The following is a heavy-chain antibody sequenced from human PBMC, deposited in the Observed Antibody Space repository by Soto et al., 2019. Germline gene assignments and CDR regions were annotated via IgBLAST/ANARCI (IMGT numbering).Heavy chain of an antibody. CDR1: GFTVSSNY. V-gene: IGHV3-66*01. J-gene: IGHJ4*02. CDR3: AREDSGYDLSPRRGVNQIHQIDY. Sequence: EVQLVESGGGLVQPGGSLRLSCAASGFTVSSNYMSWVRQAPGKGLEWVSVIYSGGSTYYADSVKGRFTISRDNSKNTLYLQMNSLRAEDTAVYYCAREDSGYDLSPRRGVNQIHQIDYWGQGTLVTVSS. D-gene: IGHD5-12*01. CDR2: IYSGGST.